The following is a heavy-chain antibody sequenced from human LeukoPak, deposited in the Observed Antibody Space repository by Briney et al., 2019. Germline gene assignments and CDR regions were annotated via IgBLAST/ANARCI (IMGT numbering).Heavy chain of an antibody. CDR3: ARSWGDTFYMDV. CDR1: GYTFTGYY. Sequence: ASVKVSCKASGYTFTGYYMHWVRQAPGQGLEWMGWINPNSGGTNYAQKFQGRVTMTRDTSISTAYVELSSLRSDDTAVYYCARSWGDTFYMDVWGKGTTVTVSS. J-gene: IGHJ6*03. D-gene: IGHD3-16*01. CDR2: INPNSGGT. V-gene: IGHV1-2*02.